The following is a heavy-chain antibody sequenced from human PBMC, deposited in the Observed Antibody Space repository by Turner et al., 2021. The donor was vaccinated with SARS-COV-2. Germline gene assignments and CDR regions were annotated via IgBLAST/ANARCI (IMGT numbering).Heavy chain of an antibody. CDR2: ISGSGVTT. CDR3: AKGGWGAFDY. V-gene: IGHV3-23*01. Sequence: EVHLLVSGGGLVQPGGPLRLPCAASGITSTSYSLSRVRQAPGKGLGWVSSISGSGVTTYYADSVKGRFTISRDSFNKMVYLQRNSLRADDRAVYYCAKGGWGAFDYWGQGILVIVSS. J-gene: IGHJ4*02. CDR1: GITSTSYS. D-gene: IGHD3-16*01.